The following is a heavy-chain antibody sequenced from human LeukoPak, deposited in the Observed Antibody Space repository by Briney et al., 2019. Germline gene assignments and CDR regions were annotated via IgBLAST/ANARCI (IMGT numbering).Heavy chain of an antibody. V-gene: IGHV3-48*04. J-gene: IGHJ3*02. CDR1: GFSFNTYS. D-gene: IGHD1-14*01. CDR2: ISDSGDTI. CDR3: AREPTRINLLTYGPWDAYDI. Sequence: GGSLRLSCAASGFSFNTYSMNWVRQAPGKGLEWISYISDSGDTIYSADSVKGRFTISRNNAENSLFLHMSSLRADDTAMYYCAREPTRINLLTYGPWDAYDIWGLGTMVTVSS.